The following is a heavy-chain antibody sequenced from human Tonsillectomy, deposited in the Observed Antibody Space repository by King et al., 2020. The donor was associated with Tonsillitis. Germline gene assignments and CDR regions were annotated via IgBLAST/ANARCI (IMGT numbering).Heavy chain of an antibody. J-gene: IGHJ3*02. CDR2: IYYSGST. CDR3: AILGDYWAVDI. D-gene: IGHD4-17*01. V-gene: IGHV4-59*01. Sequence: VQLQESGPGLVKPSETLSLTCTVSGGSISSYYWSWIRQPPGKGLEWIGYIYYSGSTNYNPSLKSRVTISVDTSKNQFSLKLSSVTAADTAVYYCAILGDYWAVDIWGQGTMVTVSS. CDR1: GGSISSYY.